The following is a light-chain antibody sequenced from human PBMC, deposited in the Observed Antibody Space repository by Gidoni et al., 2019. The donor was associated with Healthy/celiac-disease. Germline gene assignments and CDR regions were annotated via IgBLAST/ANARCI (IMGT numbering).Light chain of an antibody. CDR3: QQSYSTPLT. V-gene: IGKV1-39*01. Sequence: DIQMTQSQSSLSASVGDRVTITCRASQSISSYLNWSQQKPGKAPKLLIYAASSLQSGVPSRFSCSGSGTDFTLTISSLQPEDFATYYCQQSYSTPLTFGGGTQVEIK. CDR1: QSISSY. CDR2: AAS. J-gene: IGKJ4*01.